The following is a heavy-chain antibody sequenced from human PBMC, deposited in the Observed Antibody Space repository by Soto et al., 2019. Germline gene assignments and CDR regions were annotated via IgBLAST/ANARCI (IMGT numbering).Heavy chain of an antibody. CDR1: GFMFNEFG. D-gene: IGHD2-8*01. Sequence: GGSLRLSCEASGFMFNEFGMNWVRQAPGKGLEWISYCGRDDSIIYYADSVKGRFTVSRDNAKNSLFLQMNSLRDEDSAVYFCVREGYCTYVLRYTCFIHYWGQGPLVTLS. V-gene: IGHV3-48*02. CDR3: VREGYCTYVLRYTCFIHY. J-gene: IGHJ4*02. CDR2: CGRDDSII.